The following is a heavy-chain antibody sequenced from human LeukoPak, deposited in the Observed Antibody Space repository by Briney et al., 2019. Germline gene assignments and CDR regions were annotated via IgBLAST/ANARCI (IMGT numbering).Heavy chain of an antibody. D-gene: IGHD2/OR15-2a*01. J-gene: IGHJ3*02. CDR3: ARVSTTWDAFDI. Sequence: SETLSLTCTVSGGSISSYYWNWIRQPPGKALEWLGYAYYSGSTNYNPSLKTRVTISVDTSKNQFSLKLSSVTAADTAVYYCARVSTTWDAFDIWGQGTMVTVSS. CDR2: AYYSGST. CDR1: GGSISSYY. V-gene: IGHV4-59*01.